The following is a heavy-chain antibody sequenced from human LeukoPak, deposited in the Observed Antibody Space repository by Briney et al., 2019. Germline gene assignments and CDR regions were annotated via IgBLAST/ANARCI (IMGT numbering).Heavy chain of an antibody. CDR1: GFIFSSDG. V-gene: IGHV3-33*01. J-gene: IGHJ5*02. D-gene: IGHD4-17*01. Sequence: GGSLRLSCAASGFIFSSDGMHWVRQAPGKGLEWVALIWFDGRNKFYADSVKGRFTISRDNSKNTLYLQMNSLRAEDTAVYYCGRDVGGLRGDYDRWFDPWGQGTLVTVSS. CDR3: GRDVGGLRGDYDRWFDP. CDR2: IWFDGRNK.